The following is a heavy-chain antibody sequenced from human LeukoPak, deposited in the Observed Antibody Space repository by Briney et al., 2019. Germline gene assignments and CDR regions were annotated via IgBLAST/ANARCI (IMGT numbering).Heavy chain of an antibody. J-gene: IGHJ4*02. D-gene: IGHD5-12*01. CDR1: GFTFNTYW. Sequence: PGGSLRLSCAASGFTFNTYWMSWVRQAPGKGLEWVANIKEDGSEKYYVDSVKGRFTISRDNAQNSLHLQMNGLRAEDTAVYYCARLPLTARLHLDYWGQGTLVTVSS. V-gene: IGHV3-7*05. CDR2: IKEDGSEK. CDR3: ARLPLTARLHLDY.